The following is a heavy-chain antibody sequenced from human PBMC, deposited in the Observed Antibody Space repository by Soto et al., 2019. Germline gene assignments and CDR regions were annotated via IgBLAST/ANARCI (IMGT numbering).Heavy chain of an antibody. J-gene: IGHJ1*01. CDR3: ARGYSSSRPYFQH. CDR2: IFSNDEK. V-gene: IGHV2-26*01. CDR1: GFSLSNARMG. Sequence: VSGTTLVNPTDTLTLTCTVSGFSLSNARMGVSWIRQPPGKALEWLAHIFSNDEKSYSTSLKSRLTISKDTSKSQVVLTMTNMDPVDTATYYCARGYSSSRPYFQHWGQGTLVTVSS. D-gene: IGHD6-13*01.